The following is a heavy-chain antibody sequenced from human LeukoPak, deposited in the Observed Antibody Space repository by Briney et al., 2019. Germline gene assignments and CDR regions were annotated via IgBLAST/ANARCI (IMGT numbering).Heavy chain of an antibody. Sequence: SETLSLTCTVSDGSISSHYWSWIRQPPGKGLEWIGYIYFSGSTNYNPSLKSRVTISVDTSKNQFSLQLSSVTAADTAVYYCARGESSSGWYYYFDLWGRGTLVTVSS. V-gene: IGHV4-59*08. CDR2: IYFSGST. CDR1: DGSISSHY. D-gene: IGHD6-19*01. CDR3: ARGESSSGWYYYFDL. J-gene: IGHJ2*01.